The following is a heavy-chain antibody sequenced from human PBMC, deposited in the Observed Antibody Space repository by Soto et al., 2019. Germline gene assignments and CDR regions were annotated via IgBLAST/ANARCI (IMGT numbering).Heavy chain of an antibody. Sequence: GGSLRLSCAASGFTVSSNYMSWVRQAPWKGLEWVSVIYSGGSTYYADSVKGRFTISRDNSKNTLYLQMNSLRAEDTAVYYCARVSGREVFDYWGQGTLVTVSS. CDR2: IYSGGST. CDR3: ARVSGREVFDY. J-gene: IGHJ4*02. V-gene: IGHV3-53*01. CDR1: GFTVSSNY.